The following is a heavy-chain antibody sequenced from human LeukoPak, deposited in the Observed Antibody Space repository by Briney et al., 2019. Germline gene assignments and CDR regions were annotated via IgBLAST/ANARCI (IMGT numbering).Heavy chain of an antibody. CDR2: ISGSGGST. CDR1: GFTFSSYA. J-gene: IGHJ4*02. CDR3: ARSSIAASNYFDY. V-gene: IGHV3-23*01. D-gene: IGHD6-6*01. Sequence: GGSLRLSCAASGFTFSSYAMSWVRQAPGKGLEWVSAISGSGGSTYYADSVKGRFTISRDNSKNTLHLQMNSLRAEDTAVYYCARSSIAASNYFDYWGQGTLVTVSS.